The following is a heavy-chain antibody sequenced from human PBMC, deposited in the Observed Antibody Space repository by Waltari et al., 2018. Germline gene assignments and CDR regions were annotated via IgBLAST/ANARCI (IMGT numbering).Heavy chain of an antibody. V-gene: IGHV1-18*01. CDR3: ARVQSTAMPDYFDY. CDR2: ISPYTSYT. D-gene: IGHD5-18*01. J-gene: IGHJ4*02. Sequence: QVQLVQSGGEIKKPGASVKVSCEASGYRFLSYGISWVRQAPGQGLEWMGWISPYTSYTNSAQKLQGRVTLTTDTSTATSYMELRNLKPDDTAFYYCARVQSTAMPDYFDYWGQGTLVTVSS. CDR1: GYRFLSYG.